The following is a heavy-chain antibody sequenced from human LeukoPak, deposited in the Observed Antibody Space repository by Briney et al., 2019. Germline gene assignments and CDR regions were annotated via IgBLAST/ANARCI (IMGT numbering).Heavy chain of an antibody. CDR1: GFTFSNYW. V-gene: IGHV3-74*01. CDR3: AKDLHYGSADY. J-gene: IGHJ4*02. D-gene: IGHD3-10*01. CDR2: INPDGSTT. Sequence: GGSLRLSCAASGFTFSNYWMHWVRQDPGKGLVWVSFINPDGSTTNYADSVKGRFTISRDNAENALYLQMNSLRAEDTAVYYCAKDLHYGSADYWGQGTLVTVSS.